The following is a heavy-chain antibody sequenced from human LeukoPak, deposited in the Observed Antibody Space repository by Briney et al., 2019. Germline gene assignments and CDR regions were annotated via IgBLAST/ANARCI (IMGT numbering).Heavy chain of an antibody. CDR3: ARDIATAGHLAFDY. V-gene: IGHV3-21*01. Sequence: GGSLRLSCAASGFTFSTYTMNWVRQAPGKGLEWVSSIGTSSNNIYYSDSMKGRFTISRDNAKNSLFLQMNSLRAEDTAIYYCARDIATAGHLAFDYWGQGTLVTVSS. CDR2: IGTSSNNI. J-gene: IGHJ4*02. D-gene: IGHD6-13*01. CDR1: GFTFSTYT.